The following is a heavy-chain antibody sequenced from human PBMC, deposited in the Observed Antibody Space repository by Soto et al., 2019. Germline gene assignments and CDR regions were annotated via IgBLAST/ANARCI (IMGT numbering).Heavy chain of an antibody. CDR3: SRRPGARDIGVGPLDF. D-gene: IGHD3-3*01. V-gene: IGHV3-15*07. CDR2: IKSIADGGTT. Sequence: EVNLVESGGGLVKPGGSLRLSCAASGFSFEDAWMNWVRQAPGKGLEWVGRIKSIADGGTTEYAAPVKGRFSISRDGSALTLGLQMNSLQREDTAVDYCSRRPGARDIGVGPLDFWGRGTLVTVSA. CDR1: GFSFEDAW. J-gene: IGHJ4*02.